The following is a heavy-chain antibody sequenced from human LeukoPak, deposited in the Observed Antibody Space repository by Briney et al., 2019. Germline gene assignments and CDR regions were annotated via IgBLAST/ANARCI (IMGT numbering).Heavy chain of an antibody. CDR3: ARVRSMIVVVPPGWFDP. D-gene: IGHD3-22*01. CDR2: ISAYNGNT. J-gene: IGHJ5*02. CDR1: GYTFTSYG. Sequence: ASVKVSCKASGYTFTSYGISWVRQAPGQGLEWMGWISAYNGNTNYAQKLQGRVTMTTDTSTSTAYMELRSLRSDDTAVYYCARVRSMIVVVPPGWFDPWGQGTLVTVSS. V-gene: IGHV1-18*01.